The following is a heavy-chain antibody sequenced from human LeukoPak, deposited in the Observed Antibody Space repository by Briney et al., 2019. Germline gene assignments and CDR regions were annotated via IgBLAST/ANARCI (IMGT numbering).Heavy chain of an antibody. CDR1: GFTFSSYA. Sequence: QPGGSLRLSCAASGFTFSSYAMSWVRQAPGKGLEWVSAISGSGGSTYYADSVRGRFTISRDNSKNTLYLQMNSLRAEDTAVYYCAKVQWLPRTGLDYWGQGTLVTVSS. D-gene: IGHD6-19*01. CDR2: ISGSGGST. V-gene: IGHV3-23*01. J-gene: IGHJ4*02. CDR3: AKVQWLPRTGLDY.